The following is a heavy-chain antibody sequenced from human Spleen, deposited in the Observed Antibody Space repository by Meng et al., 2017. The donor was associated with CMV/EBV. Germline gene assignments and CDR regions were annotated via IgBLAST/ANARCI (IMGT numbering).Heavy chain of an antibody. J-gene: IGHJ6*02. CDR1: GGTFSSYA. CDR2: IITIFGTA. CDR3: ARRVVLAAIDYYYGMDV. V-gene: IGHV1-69*05. D-gene: IGHD2-2*02. Sequence: AVKVSCKASGGTFSSYAISWVRQAPGQGLEWMGGIITIFGTANYAQKCQGRVTITTDESTSTAYMELSSLRSEDTAVYYCARRVVLAAIDYYYGMDVWGQGTTVTVSS.